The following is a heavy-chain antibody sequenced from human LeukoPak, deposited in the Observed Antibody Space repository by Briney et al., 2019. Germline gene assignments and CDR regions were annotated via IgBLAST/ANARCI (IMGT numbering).Heavy chain of an antibody. CDR1: GGTFSSYA. CDR3: ARSAAGRSHNWFDP. Sequence: ASVKVSCKASGGTFSSYAISWVRQAPGQGLEWMGGIIPIFGTANYAQKFQGRVTITADESTSIAYMELSSLGSEDTAVYYCARSAAGRSHNWFDPWGQGTLVTVSS. J-gene: IGHJ5*02. CDR2: IIPIFGTA. D-gene: IGHD6-13*01. V-gene: IGHV1-69*13.